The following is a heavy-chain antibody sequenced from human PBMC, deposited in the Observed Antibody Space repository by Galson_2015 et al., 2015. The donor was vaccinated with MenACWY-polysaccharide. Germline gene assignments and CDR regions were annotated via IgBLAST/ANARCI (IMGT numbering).Heavy chain of an antibody. Sequence: SLRLSCAASGFTFSNYWMTWVRQAPGKGLEWVANIKKDGSEKYYVDSVKGRFTISRYNALYLQMNSLRAEETAVYFCAIGHYGMDAWCQGTSVT. CDR2: IKKDGSEK. CDR3: AIGHYGMDA. J-gene: IGHJ6*02. V-gene: IGHV3-7*01. CDR1: GFTFSNYW.